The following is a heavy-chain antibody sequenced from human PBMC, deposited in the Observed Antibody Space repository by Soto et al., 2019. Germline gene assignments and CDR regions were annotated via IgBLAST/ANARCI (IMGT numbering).Heavy chain of an antibody. CDR3: ARDRGGYGLFDS. Sequence: PSETLSLTCTVSGGSISNAAYSWSWIRQPPGKSLEWIGYIYPSGMPSYNPSLRSRVTISIDRSNDQFSLNLKSVTAADTAVYYCARDRGGYGLFDSWGQGTLVTVSS. V-gene: IGHV4-30-2*01. J-gene: IGHJ4*02. D-gene: IGHD5-18*01. CDR2: IYPSGMP. CDR1: GGSISNAAYS.